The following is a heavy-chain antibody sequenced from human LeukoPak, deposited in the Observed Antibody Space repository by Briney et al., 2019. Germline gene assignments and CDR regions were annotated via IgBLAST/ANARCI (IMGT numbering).Heavy chain of an antibody. J-gene: IGHJ4*02. Sequence: GGSLRLSCAASGFTFGSYAMSWVRQAPGKGLEWVSAISGSGGSTDYADSVKGRFTISRDNSKNTLYLQMNSLRAEDTAVYYCAKSGIWFGELLSRFDYWGQGTLVTVSS. D-gene: IGHD3-10*01. V-gene: IGHV3-23*01. CDR3: AKSGIWFGELLSRFDY. CDR2: ISGSGGST. CDR1: GFTFGSYA.